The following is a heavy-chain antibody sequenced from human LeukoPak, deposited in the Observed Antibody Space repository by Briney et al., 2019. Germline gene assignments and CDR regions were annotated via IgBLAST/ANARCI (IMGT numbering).Heavy chain of an antibody. V-gene: IGHV4-38-2*02. CDR3: ARVKDDYIWGSYRSAPTFYFDY. CDR1: GYSISSGYY. D-gene: IGHD3-16*02. Sequence: SETLSLTCSVSGYSISSGYYWGWIRQPPGKGLEWIGTISHSGSTYYNPSLKSRVTISLDTSKNQFFLRLSSVTAADTAVYYCARVKDDYIWGSYRSAPTFYFDYWGQGTLVTVSS. CDR2: ISHSGST. J-gene: IGHJ4*02.